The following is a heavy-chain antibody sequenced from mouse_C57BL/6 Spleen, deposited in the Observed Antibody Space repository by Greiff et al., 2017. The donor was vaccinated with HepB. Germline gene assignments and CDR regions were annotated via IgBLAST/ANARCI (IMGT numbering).Heavy chain of an antibody. Sequence: VQLQQSGPELVKPGASVKISCKASGYAFSSSWMNWVKQRPGKGLEWIGRIYPGDGDTNYNGKFKGKATLTVDKSSSTAYMQLRSLTSEDSAVYDCASHSSGYPFAYWGQGTLVTVSA. V-gene: IGHV1-82*01. CDR3: ASHSSGYPFAY. CDR2: IYPGDGDT. D-gene: IGHD3-2*02. CDR1: GYAFSSSW. J-gene: IGHJ3*01.